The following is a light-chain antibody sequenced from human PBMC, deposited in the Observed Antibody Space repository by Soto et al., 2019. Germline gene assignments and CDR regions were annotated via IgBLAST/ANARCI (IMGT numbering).Light chain of an antibody. Sequence: EIVLTQSPATLSLSPGERATLSCRASQSVGSYLAWYQQKPGQAPRLLIYGASNRATGIPARFSGSGSGTDFTLTISSLEPEDSAVYYCQQRTDWPPNTFGQGTKLEIK. J-gene: IGKJ2*01. V-gene: IGKV3-11*01. CDR2: GAS. CDR3: QQRTDWPPNT. CDR1: QSVGSY.